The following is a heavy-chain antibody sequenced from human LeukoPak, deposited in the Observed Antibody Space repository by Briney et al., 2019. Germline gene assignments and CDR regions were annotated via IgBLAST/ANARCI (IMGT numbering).Heavy chain of an antibody. CDR1: GNSFTNYW. CDR2: IYPGDSDT. Sequence: GESLKISCKGSGNSFTNYWIGWVRQMPGKGLEWMGIIYPGDSDTRYSPSFQGQVTISADKSISTAYLQWSSLKDSDTAMYYCARLEGYSSGWGHFDYWGQGTLVTVSS. CDR3: ARLEGYSSGWGHFDY. D-gene: IGHD6-19*01. J-gene: IGHJ4*02. V-gene: IGHV5-51*01.